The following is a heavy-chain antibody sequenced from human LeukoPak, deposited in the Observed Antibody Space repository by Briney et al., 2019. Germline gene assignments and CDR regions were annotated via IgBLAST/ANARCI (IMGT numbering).Heavy chain of an antibody. CDR2: IYYSGST. D-gene: IGHD3-22*01. Sequence: SETLSLTCTVSGGSISSGDYYWSWIRQPPGKGLEWIGSIYYSGSTYYNPSLKSRVTISVDTSKNQFSLKLSSVTAADTAVYYCARPMIVGKWGAFDIWGQGTMVTVSS. CDR3: ARPMIVGKWGAFDI. V-gene: IGHV4-39*01. CDR1: GGSISSGDYY. J-gene: IGHJ3*02.